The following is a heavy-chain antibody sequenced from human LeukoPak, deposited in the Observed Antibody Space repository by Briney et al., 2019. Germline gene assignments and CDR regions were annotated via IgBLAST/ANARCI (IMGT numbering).Heavy chain of an antibody. CDR2: IWGRRDET. J-gene: IGHJ4*02. CDR1: GFTFSSYA. D-gene: IGHD5-18*01. CDR3: ARDWVTDTAAIDY. Sequence: GGSLRLSCAASGFTFSSYAMSWVHPAPGKGLEWVAAIWGRRDETYHADSVKGRFTISRDNSKNTLFLQMNSLRAEDKAVYYCARDWVTDTAAIDYWGQGTLVSVSS. V-gene: IGHV3-23*01.